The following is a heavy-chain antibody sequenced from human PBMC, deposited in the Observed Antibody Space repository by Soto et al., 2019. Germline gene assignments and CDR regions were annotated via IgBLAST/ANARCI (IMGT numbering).Heavy chain of an antibody. CDR3: ARSIAARRGIGFPVKAYYCYGMDV. V-gene: IGHV1-8*01. CDR2: MNPNSGKA. CDR1: GYTFTSYD. Sequence: ASVKVSCKASGYTFTSYDINWVRQATGQGLEWMGWMNPNSGKAGYAQKFQGRVTITRDESTSTAYMELSSLRSEDTAVYYCARSIAARRGIGFPVKAYYCYGMDVWGQGTTVTVSS. D-gene: IGHD6-6*01. J-gene: IGHJ6*01.